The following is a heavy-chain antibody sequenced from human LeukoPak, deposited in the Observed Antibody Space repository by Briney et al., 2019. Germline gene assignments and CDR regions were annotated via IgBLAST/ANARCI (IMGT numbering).Heavy chain of an antibody. V-gene: IGHV2-5*01. Sequence: SGPTLVNPTQTLTLTCTFSGFSLSPSGVGVGWIRQPPGKTLEWLALIYWNDDKRYSPSLKSRLTITNDTSKNQVVLTMTNMDHVDTSTYSSAHRLDYDYVGGSYRYTGFDYWGQGTLVTVSS. CDR1: GFSLSPSGVG. CDR3: AHRLDYDYVGGSYRYTGFDY. D-gene: IGHD3-16*02. J-gene: IGHJ4*02. CDR2: IYWNDDK.